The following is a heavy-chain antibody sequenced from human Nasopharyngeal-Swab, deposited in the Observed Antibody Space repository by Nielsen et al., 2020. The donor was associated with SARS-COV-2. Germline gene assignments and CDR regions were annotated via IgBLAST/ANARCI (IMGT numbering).Heavy chain of an antibody. CDR2: ISWNSGSI. Sequence: VRQAPGKGLEWVSGISWNSGSIGYADSVKGRFTISRDNAKNSLYLQMNSLRAEDTALYYCAKVVAANYYYYGMDVWGQGTTVTVSS. J-gene: IGHJ6*02. D-gene: IGHD2-15*01. CDR3: AKVVAANYYYYGMDV. V-gene: IGHV3-9*01.